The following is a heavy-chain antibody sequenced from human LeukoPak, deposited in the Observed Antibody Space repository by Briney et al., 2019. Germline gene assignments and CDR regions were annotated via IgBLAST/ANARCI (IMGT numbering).Heavy chain of an antibody. CDR3: ARDPGGSLDY. V-gene: IGHV1-3*01. D-gene: IGHD2-15*01. Sequence: MGCINAGNGNTKYSQTFQGRVTITRDTSASTAYMELSSLRSEDTAVYYCARDPGGSLDYWGQGTLVTVSS. J-gene: IGHJ4*02. CDR2: INAGNGNT.